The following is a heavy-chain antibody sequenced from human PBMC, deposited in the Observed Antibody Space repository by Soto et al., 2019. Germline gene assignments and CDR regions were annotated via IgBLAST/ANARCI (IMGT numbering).Heavy chain of an antibody. CDR3: ARVNYYGSGSYEDIFYYYCLCG. Sequence: ASVKVSCKASGYTFSTYDINWVRQAPGQGLEWMGWMHPNSGDTGYAQKFLGRVTMTRDSSIRTVYMELSSLSSEYTAVYYCARVNYYGSGSYEDIFYYYCLCGWGQGTRGTVAS. D-gene: IGHD3-10*01. J-gene: IGHJ6*01. V-gene: IGHV1-8*01. CDR2: MHPNSGDT. CDR1: GYTFSTYD.